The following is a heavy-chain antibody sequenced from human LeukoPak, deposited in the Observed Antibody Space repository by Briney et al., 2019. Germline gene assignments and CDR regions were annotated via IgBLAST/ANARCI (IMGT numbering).Heavy chain of an antibody. CDR1: GLTFSSYS. D-gene: IGHD5-18*01. CDR3: ARGPAAMVNFDY. V-gene: IGHV3-21*01. J-gene: IGHJ4*02. Sequence: GGSLRLSCAASGLTFSSYSMNWVRQAPGKGLEWVSSISNSSSYIYYADSVKGRFTISRDNAKNSLYLQMNSLRAEDTAVYYCARGPAAMVNFDYWGQGTLVTVSS. CDR2: ISNSSSYI.